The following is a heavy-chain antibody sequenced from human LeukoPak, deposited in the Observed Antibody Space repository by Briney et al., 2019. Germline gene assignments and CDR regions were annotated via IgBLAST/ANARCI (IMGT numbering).Heavy chain of an antibody. CDR2: INNDGSYI. Sequence: GGSLRLSCAASGFTFSPAWMHWVRQAPGKGLEWVSRINNDGSYINYAESVKGRFTLSRDNTKNTLTLQMNSLRAEDTAVYFCVRDGSAYNFDYRGQGVLVTVSS. V-gene: IGHV3-74*01. CDR3: VRDGSAYNFDY. J-gene: IGHJ4*02. CDR1: GFTFSPAW. D-gene: IGHD5-24*01.